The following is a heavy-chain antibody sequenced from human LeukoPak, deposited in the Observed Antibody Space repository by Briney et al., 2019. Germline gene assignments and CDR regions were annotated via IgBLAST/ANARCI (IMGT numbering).Heavy chain of an antibody. Sequence: SETLSLTCAVSGYSFSSDYYWGCLRQPPGRGRGWSGSINHSGSTYYNPSVKSRVTISVDKSKNSLSLQMSSVTAAATAVYYCAIHEMAQRGEAFDIWSQGTMVTVSS. CDR3: AIHEMAQRGEAFDI. J-gene: IGHJ3*02. CDR2: INHSGST. V-gene: IGHV4-38-2*01. CDR1: GYSFSSDYY. D-gene: IGHD5-24*01.